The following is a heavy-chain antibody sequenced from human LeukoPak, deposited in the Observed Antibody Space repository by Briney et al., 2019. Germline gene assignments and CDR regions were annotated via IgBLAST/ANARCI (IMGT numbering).Heavy chain of an antibody. CDR3: ARVRRDGYNSAFDI. V-gene: IGHV1-2*02. D-gene: IGHD5-24*01. J-gene: IGHJ3*02. CDR1: GYTFTGYY. CDR2: INPNSGGT. Sequence: GASVKVSCKASGYTFTGYYMHWVRQAPGQGLEWLGWINPNSGGTNYAQKFQGRVTMTRDTSITTAYMELSRLRSDDTAVYYCARVRRDGYNSAFDIWGQGTMVTVSS.